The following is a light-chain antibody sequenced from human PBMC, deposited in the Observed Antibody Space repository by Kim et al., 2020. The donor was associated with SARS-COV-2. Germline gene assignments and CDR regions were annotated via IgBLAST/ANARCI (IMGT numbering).Light chain of an antibody. J-gene: IGLJ3*02. Sequence: PGQSITISCTGTSSDVGGYNYVSWYQQHPGKAPELMIYDVSKRPSGVSSRFSGSKSGNTASLTISGLQAEDEADYYCSSYTSSSTLFGGGTQLAVL. CDR2: DVS. CDR1: SSDVGGYNY. CDR3: SSYTSSSTL. V-gene: IGLV2-14*04.